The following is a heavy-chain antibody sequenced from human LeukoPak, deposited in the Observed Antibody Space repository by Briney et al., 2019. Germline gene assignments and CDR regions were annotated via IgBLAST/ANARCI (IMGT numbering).Heavy chain of an antibody. Sequence: GRSLRLSCAASGFTFSSYEMNWVRQAPGKGLEWVSYISSSGSTIYYADSVKGRFTISRDNAKNSLYLQMNSLRAEDTAVYYCARTYYYGSGSYAPDYYYCYGMDVWGQGTTVTVSS. J-gene: IGHJ6*02. CDR1: GFTFSSYE. CDR3: ARTYYYGSGSYAPDYYYCYGMDV. D-gene: IGHD3-10*01. V-gene: IGHV3-48*03. CDR2: ISSSGSTI.